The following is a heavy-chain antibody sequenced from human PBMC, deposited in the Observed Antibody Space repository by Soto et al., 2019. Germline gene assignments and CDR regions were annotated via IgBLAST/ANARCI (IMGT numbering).Heavy chain of an antibody. J-gene: IGHJ4*02. D-gene: IGHD2-8*01. CDR1: GGSLNNYA. V-gene: IGHV1-69*06. CDR3: VRDRSYCTNGVCFYYLDS. CDR2: IIPLFGKA. Sequence: QMQLVQSGAEAKTPCSSVKVSCKASGGSLNNYAVSWVRQAPGQGLEWMGRIIPLFGKADYARKLQGRVTLTADKFTNTADMDLSSLRSEDTAVHFCVRDRSYCTNGVCFYYLDSWGQGTPVTVSS.